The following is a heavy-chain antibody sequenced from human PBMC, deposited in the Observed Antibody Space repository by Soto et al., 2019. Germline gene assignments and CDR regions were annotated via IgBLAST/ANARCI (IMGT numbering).Heavy chain of an antibody. CDR3: VMVDNYVTPTPQDV. D-gene: IGHD3-16*01. CDR2: ISPYTGNT. V-gene: IGHV1-18*01. J-gene: IGHJ6*02. CDR1: GYIFVNYG. Sequence: QVQLVQSGDEVKKPGASVKVSCKASGYIFVNYGIAWVRQAPGQGLEWMGWISPYTGNTHSATKIQGRLTMTTDTSTSAAYMVLGSLTPDATAVYYCVMVDNYVTPTPQDVWGQGTTVTVSS.